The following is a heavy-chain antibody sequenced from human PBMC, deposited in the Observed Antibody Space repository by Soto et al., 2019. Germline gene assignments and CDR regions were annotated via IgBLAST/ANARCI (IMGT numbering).Heavy chain of an antibody. D-gene: IGHD3-10*01. CDR3: AGELYYYGSGRYSRYFDC. V-gene: IGHV4-39*01. CDR1: GGSISSSSYY. CDR2: IYYSGST. Sequence: SETLSLTCTVSGGSISSSSYYWGWIRQPPGKGLEWIGSIYYSGSTYYNPSLKSRVTISVDTSKNQFSLKLSSVTAADTAVYYCAGELYYYGSGRYSRYFDCWGQGTLVTVSS. J-gene: IGHJ4*02.